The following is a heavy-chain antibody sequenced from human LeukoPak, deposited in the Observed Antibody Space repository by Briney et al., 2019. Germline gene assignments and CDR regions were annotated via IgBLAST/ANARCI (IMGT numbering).Heavy chain of an antibody. CDR2: IIPIFGTA. D-gene: IGHD6-6*01. Sequence: SVKVSCKASGGTFSSYAISWVRQAPGQGLEWMGGIIPIFGTANYAQKFQGRVTITTDESTSTAYMELSSLRSEDTAVYYCASLEYSSSSDGSDYYYYMDVWGKGTTVTVSS. V-gene: IGHV1-69*05. CDR1: GGTFSSYA. J-gene: IGHJ6*03. CDR3: ASLEYSSSSDGSDYYYYMDV.